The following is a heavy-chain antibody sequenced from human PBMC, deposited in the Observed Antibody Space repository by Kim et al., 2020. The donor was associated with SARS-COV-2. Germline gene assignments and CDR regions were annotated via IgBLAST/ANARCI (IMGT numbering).Heavy chain of an antibody. V-gene: IGHV4-39*07. CDR2: T. Sequence: TYHHPSLKRRVTISVDTSKNQFSLKLSSVTAADTAVYYCARDPQGTYFDYWGQGTLVTVSS. CDR3: ARDPQGTYFDY. J-gene: IGHJ4*02.